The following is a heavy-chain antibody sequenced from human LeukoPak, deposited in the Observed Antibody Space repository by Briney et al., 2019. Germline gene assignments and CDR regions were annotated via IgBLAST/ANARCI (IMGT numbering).Heavy chain of an antibody. CDR2: IRYDGSNK. V-gene: IGHV3-30*02. Sequence: GGSLRLSCAASGFTFSSYGMHWVRQAPGKGLEWVAFIRYDGSNKYYADSVKGRFTISRDNSKNTLYLQMNSLRAEDTAVYYCAKYDYYDSSGYYSNDYWGQGTLVTVSS. CDR1: GFTFSSYG. D-gene: IGHD3-22*01. J-gene: IGHJ4*02. CDR3: AKYDYYDSSGYYSNDY.